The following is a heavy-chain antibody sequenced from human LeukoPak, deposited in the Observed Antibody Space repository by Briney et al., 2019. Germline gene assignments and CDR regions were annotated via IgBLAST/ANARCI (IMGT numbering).Heavy chain of an antibody. V-gene: IGHV3-21*01. CDR2: ISSSSSYI. CDR3: ARGQGPRITGTTGPDP. Sequence: PGRSLRLSCAASGFTFSSYSMNWVRQAPGKGLEWVSSISSSSSYIYYADSVKGRFTISRDNAKNSLYLQMNSLRAEDTAVYYCARGQGPRITGTTGPDPWGQGTLVTVSS. J-gene: IGHJ5*02. CDR1: GFTFSSYS. D-gene: IGHD1-7*01.